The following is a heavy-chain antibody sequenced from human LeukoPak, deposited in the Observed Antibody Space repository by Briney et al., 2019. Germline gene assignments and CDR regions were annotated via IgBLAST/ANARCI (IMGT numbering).Heavy chain of an antibody. CDR2: ISSSGSTI. D-gene: IGHD5-24*01. J-gene: IGHJ4*02. V-gene: IGHV3-48*02. Sequence: GGSLRLSCAASGFTFSSYSMNWVRQAPGKGLEWVSYISSSGSTIYYADSVKGRFTISRDNAKNSVYLQMNSLRDKDTALYYCARGWATIPDWGQGSLVIVSS. CDR3: ARGWATIPD. CDR1: GFTFSSYS.